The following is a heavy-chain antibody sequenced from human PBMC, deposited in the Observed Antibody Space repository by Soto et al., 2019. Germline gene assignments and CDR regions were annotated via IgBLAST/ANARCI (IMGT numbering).Heavy chain of an antibody. CDR1: GYSFTSYW. CDR2: IDPSDSYT. D-gene: IGHD3-16*01. V-gene: IGHV5-10-1*01. Sequence: EVQLVQSGAEVKKPGESLRISCKGSGYSFTSYWISWVRQMPGKGLEWMGRIDPSDSYTNYSPSFQGHVTISADKSISTAYLQWSSLKASDTAMYYCALNYDYVWGSSNENLNFDYWGQGTLVTVSS. J-gene: IGHJ4*02. CDR3: ALNYDYVWGSSNENLNFDY.